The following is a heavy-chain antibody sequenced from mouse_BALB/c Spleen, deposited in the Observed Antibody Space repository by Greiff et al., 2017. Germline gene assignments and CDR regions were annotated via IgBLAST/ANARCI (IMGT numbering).Heavy chain of an antibody. D-gene: IGHD2-2*01. J-gene: IGHJ2*01. CDR2: INPSTGYT. CDR3: AREIWLRSFDY. V-gene: IGHV1-7*01. CDR1: GYTFTSYW. Sequence: QVQLQQSGAELAKPGASVKMSCKASGYTFTSYWMHWVKQRPGQGLEWIGYINPSTGYTEYNQKFKDKATLTADKSSSTAYMQLSSLTSEDSAVYYCAREIWLRSFDYWGQGTTLTVSS.